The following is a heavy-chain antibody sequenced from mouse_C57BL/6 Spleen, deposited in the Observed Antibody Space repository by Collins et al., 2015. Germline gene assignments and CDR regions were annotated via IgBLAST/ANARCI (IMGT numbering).Heavy chain of an antibody. CDR1: GFTFTDYY. J-gene: IGHJ1*01. V-gene: IGHV7-3*02. CDR3: ARDEATDWYFDV. CDR2: IRNKANGYTT. D-gene: IGHD3-2*02. Sequence: EVKLVESGGGLVQPGGSLRLSCATSGFTFTDYYMSWVRQPPGKALEWLGFIRNKANGYTTEYSASVKGRFTISRDNSQSILYLQMNTLRAEDSATYYCARDEATDWYFDVWGAGTTVTVSS.